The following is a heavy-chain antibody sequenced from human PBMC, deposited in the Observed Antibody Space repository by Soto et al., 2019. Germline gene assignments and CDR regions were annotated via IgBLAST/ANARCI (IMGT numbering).Heavy chain of an antibody. D-gene: IGHD6-6*01. V-gene: IGHV3-30*18. CDR2: ISSDGDKT. CDR3: AKGRFRSASYAKRDCSSGTAV. Sequence: GKGLEGVAVISSDGDKTYYADSVKGRFTISRDISKTTLFLHVDGLRPEDTAVYYCAKGRFRSASYAKRDCSSGTAVRGQRTTVTGTS. J-gene: IGHJ6*02.